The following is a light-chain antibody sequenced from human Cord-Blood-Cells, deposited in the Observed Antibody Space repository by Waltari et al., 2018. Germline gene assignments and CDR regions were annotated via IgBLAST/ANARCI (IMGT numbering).Light chain of an antibody. CDR1: QSISSW. Sequence: DIQMTQSPSTLSASVGDRVTITCRASQSISSWLAWYQQKPWKAPKLLIYKASSLESGVPSRFSGSGSGTEFTLTISSLQPDDFATYYCQQYNRYTFGQGTKLEIK. J-gene: IGKJ2*01. V-gene: IGKV1-5*03. CDR3: QQYNRYT. CDR2: KAS.